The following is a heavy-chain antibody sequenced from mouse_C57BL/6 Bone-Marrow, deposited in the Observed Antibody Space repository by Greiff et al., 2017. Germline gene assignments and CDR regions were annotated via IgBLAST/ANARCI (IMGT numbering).Heavy chain of an antibody. CDR1: GYSITSGYY. J-gene: IGHJ3*01. D-gene: IGHD3-3*01. CDR2: ISYDGSN. Sequence: DVQLQESGPGLVKPSQSLSLTCSVTGYSITSGYYWNWIRQFPGNKLEWMGYISYDGSNNYNPSLKNRISITRDTSKNQFFLKLNSVTTEDTATYYCARGTLRPWFAYWGQGTLVTVSA. CDR3: ARGTLRPWFAY. V-gene: IGHV3-6*01.